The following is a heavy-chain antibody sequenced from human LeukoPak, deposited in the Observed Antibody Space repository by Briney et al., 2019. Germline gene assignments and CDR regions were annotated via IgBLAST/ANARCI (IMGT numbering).Heavy chain of an antibody. V-gene: IGHV3-48*02. Sequence: PGGSLRLSCAASGFTFRNYGMNWVRQAPGKGQEWVSYITYNSGTIFYADSVKGRFTISRDNAKDSLYLQMSSLRDEDTAVYYCARDSGYSYADDYWGQGTLVTVSS. CDR2: ITYNSGTI. CDR1: GFTFRNYG. J-gene: IGHJ4*02. D-gene: IGHD5-18*01. CDR3: ARDSGYSYADDY.